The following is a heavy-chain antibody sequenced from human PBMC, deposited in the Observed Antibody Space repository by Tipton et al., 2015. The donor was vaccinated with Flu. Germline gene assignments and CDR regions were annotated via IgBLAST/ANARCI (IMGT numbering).Heavy chain of an antibody. D-gene: IGHD2-8*02. CDR2: IKQGGDEK. CDR1: GFTFSTYW. Sequence: SLRLSCEASGFTFSTYWMSWVRQAPGKGLEWVANIKQGGDEKYYVDSVKGRFTISRDNPKNSLYLQMNSLRAEDTAVYYCARTRGGYCTATACFADYFDYWGQGALVTVSS. CDR3: ARTRGGYCTATACFADYFDY. V-gene: IGHV3-7*01. J-gene: IGHJ4*02.